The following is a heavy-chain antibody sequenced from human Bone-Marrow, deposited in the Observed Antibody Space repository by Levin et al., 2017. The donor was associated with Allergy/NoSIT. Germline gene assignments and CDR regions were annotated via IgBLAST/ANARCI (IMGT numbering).Heavy chain of an antibody. V-gene: IGHV3-74*01. CDR1: GFTFSTYS. CDR3: ARWGSVGATSHFDY. D-gene: IGHD1-26*01. CDR2: LNGDGSDT. J-gene: IGHJ4*02. Sequence: GESLKISCAASGFTFSTYSMHWVRQAPGKGLVWVSRLNGDGSDTRYADSVKGRFTISRDNAKDTLYLQMNSLRAEDTAVYYCARWGSVGATSHFDYWGQGTLVTVSS.